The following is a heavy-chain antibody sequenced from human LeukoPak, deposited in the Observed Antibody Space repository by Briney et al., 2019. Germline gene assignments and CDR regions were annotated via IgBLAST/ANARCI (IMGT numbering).Heavy chain of an antibody. Sequence: ASVKVSCKASGYTFTSYYMHWVRQAPGQGLEWMGIINPSGGSTSYAQKFQGRVTTTRDTSTSTVYMELSSLRSEDTAVYYCARDWPRPVVVAGGFDPWGQGTLVTVSS. CDR2: INPSGGST. CDR1: GYTFTSYY. J-gene: IGHJ5*02. V-gene: IGHV1-46*01. D-gene: IGHD2-15*01. CDR3: ARDWPRPVVVAGGFDP.